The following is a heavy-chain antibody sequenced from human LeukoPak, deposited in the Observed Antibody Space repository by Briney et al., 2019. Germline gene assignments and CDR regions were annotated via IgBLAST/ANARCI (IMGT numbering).Heavy chain of an antibody. V-gene: IGHV3-30*18. J-gene: IGHJ4*02. D-gene: IGHD3-22*01. CDR3: AKDIGVSGYDY. CDR2: ISYDGSNK. Sequence: PGRSLRLSCAASGFTFSSYGMHWVRQAPGKGLEWVAVISYDGSNKYYADSVKGRFTISRDNSKNTLYLQMNSLRAGDTAVYYCAKDIGVSGYDYWGQGTLVTVSS. CDR1: GFTFSSYG.